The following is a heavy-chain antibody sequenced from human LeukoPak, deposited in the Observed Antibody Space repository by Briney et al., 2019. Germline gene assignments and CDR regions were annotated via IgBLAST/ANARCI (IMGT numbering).Heavy chain of an antibody. J-gene: IGHJ4*02. CDR3: ARRSYGLLYFDY. Sequence: SETLSLTCTVSGGSISSSSYYWGWISQPPGKGLEWIGSIYYSGSTYYHPSLKSRVTISVDTSKNQFSLKLSSVTAADTAVYYCARRSYGLLYFDYWGQGTLVTVSS. V-gene: IGHV4-39*01. CDR1: GGSISSSSYY. D-gene: IGHD5-18*01. CDR2: IYYSGST.